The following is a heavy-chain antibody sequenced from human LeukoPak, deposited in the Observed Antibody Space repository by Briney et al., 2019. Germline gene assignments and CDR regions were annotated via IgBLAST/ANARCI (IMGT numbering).Heavy chain of an antibody. CDR3: AKTGVTIFGVVPFDY. J-gene: IGHJ4*02. D-gene: IGHD3-3*01. CDR2: ISGSGGST. CDR1: GFTFSSNA. Sequence: GGSLRLSCAASGFTFSSNAMSWVRQPPGKGLEWVSAISGSGGSTYYADSVKGRFTISRDNSKNTLYLQMNSLRAEDTAVYYCAKTGVTIFGVVPFDYWGQGTLVTVSS. V-gene: IGHV3-23*01.